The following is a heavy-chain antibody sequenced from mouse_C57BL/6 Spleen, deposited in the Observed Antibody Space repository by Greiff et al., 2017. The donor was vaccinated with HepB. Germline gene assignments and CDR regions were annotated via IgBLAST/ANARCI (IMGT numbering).Heavy chain of an antibody. CDR2: ISNGGGST. CDR1: GFTFSDYY. V-gene: IGHV5-12*01. J-gene: IGHJ4*01. CDR3: ASHYYGSRDYAMDY. Sequence: EVQVVESGGGLVQPGGSLKLSCAASGFTFSDYYMYWVRQTPEKRLEWVAYISNGGGSTYYPDTVKGRFTISRDNAKNTLYLQMSRLKSEDTAMYYCASHYYGSRDYAMDYWGQGTSVTVSS. D-gene: IGHD1-1*01.